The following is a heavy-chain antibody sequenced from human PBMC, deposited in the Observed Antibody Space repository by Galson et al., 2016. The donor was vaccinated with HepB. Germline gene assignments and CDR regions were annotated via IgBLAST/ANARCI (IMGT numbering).Heavy chain of an antibody. V-gene: IGHV2-5*02. J-gene: IGHJ5*01. Sequence: PALVKPTQTLTLTCSFSGFSLKTSGAGVGWIRQPPGKPLEWLALIYWDDDKRYSPSLKYRLSVTKDNSNNQVVLTMTNMDSVDTATYYCAHIVGSGTYHKPNCDSWGHGTLVSVSS. CDR3: AHIVGSGTYHKPNCDS. CDR1: GFSLKTSGAG. CDR2: IYWDDDK. D-gene: IGHD3-10*01.